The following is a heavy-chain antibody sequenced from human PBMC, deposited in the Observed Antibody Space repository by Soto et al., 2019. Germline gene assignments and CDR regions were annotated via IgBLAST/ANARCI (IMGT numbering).Heavy chain of an antibody. CDR3: ARDSGYGDPFDY. V-gene: IGHV4-59*01. CDR1: GGYISPYY. D-gene: IGHD4-17*01. Sequence: QVQLQESGPGLVKPSETLSLTCTVSGGYISPYYWSWIRQPPGKGLEWIGYIFYSGNTNYNPSLRRRGTIAVDTSKNQFSLKLSSVTAADTAVYYCARDSGYGDPFDYWGQGTLVTVSS. J-gene: IGHJ4*02. CDR2: IFYSGNT.